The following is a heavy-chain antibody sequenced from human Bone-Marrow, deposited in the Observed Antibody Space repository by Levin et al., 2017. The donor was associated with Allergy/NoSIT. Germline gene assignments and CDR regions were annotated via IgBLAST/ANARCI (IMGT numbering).Heavy chain of an antibody. J-gene: IGHJ3*02. CDR2: IYYSGRT. D-gene: IGHD3-22*01. CDR1: GGSIRSEDHY. CDR3: ARVFDYSDTSGDYYGGYRGFDI. Sequence: PSQTLSLTCTVSGGSIRSEDHYWSWIRQSPGKGLEWIGYIYYSGRTHFNPSLNSRLTMSVDTSKNQFSLKLTSVTAADTAVYFCARVFDYSDTSGDYYGGYRGFDIWGQGTMVAVSS. V-gene: IGHV4-30-4*01.